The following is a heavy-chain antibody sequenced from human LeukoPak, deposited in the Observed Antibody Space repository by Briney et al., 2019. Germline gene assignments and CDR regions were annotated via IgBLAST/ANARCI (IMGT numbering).Heavy chain of an antibody. D-gene: IGHD3-10*01. J-gene: IGHJ4*02. Sequence: PSETLSLTCTVSGGSISSYYWSWIRQPPGKGLEWIGYIYYSGSTNYNPSLKSRVTISVDTSKNQFSLKLSSVTAADTAVYYCAGRRGGGWPFDYWGQGTLVTVSS. V-gene: IGHV4-59*01. CDR2: IYYSGST. CDR1: GGSISSYY. CDR3: AGRRGGGWPFDY.